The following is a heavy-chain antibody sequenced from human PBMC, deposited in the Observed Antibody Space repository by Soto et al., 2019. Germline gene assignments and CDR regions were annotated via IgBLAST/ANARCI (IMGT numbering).Heavy chain of an antibody. V-gene: IGHV1-69*13. CDR2: IIPIFGTA. Sequence: ASVKVSCKASGGTFSIYASSWVRQAPRQGLEWMGGIIPIFGTANYAQKFQGRVTITADESTSTAYMELSSLRSEDTAVYYCARAGVSGSYYPYYYGMDVWGQGTTVTVSS. J-gene: IGHJ6*02. D-gene: IGHD1-26*01. CDR1: GGTFSIYA. CDR3: ARAGVSGSYYPYYYGMDV.